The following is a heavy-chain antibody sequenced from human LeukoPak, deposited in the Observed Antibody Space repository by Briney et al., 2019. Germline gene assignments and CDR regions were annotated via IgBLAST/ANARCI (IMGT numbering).Heavy chain of an antibody. CDR1: GESFSGYY. J-gene: IGHJ4*02. Sequence: LSLTCAVYGESFSGYYWSWIRQPPGKGLEWVAVISYDGSNKYYADSVKGRFTISRDNSKNTLYLQMNSLRAEDTAVYYCAKDRIAAAGWFDYWGQGTLVTVSS. CDR3: AKDRIAAAGWFDY. D-gene: IGHD6-13*01. V-gene: IGHV3-30*18. CDR2: ISYDGSNK.